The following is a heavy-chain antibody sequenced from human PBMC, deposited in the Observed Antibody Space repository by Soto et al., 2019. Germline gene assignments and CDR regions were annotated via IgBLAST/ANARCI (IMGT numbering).Heavy chain of an antibody. D-gene: IGHD3-3*01. CDR3: AKDCWVVLRFLEWLLFVYYYYYYMDV. J-gene: IGHJ6*03. V-gene: IGHV3-9*01. Sequence: GGSLRLSCAASGFTFDDYAMHWVRQAPGKGLEWVSGISWNSGSIGYADSVKGRFTISRDNAKNSLYLQMNSLRAEDTALYYCAKDCWVVLRFLEWLLFVYYYYYYMDVWGKGTTVTVSS. CDR2: ISWNSGSI. CDR1: GFTFDDYA.